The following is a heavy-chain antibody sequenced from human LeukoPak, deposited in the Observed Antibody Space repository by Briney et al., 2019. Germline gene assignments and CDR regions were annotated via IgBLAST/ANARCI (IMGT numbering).Heavy chain of an antibody. D-gene: IGHD3-10*01. J-gene: IGHJ4*02. CDR2: IYYDGGI. V-gene: IGHV3-53*01. CDR1: GFTVSSNY. Sequence: PGGSLRLSCAASGFTVSSNYMSRVRQAPGKGLEWVAVIYYDGGISYADSSKGRFTISRDNSKNTLYLQMNSLRAEDTAVYYCARNLGFYGSGTSFYWGQGTLVTVSS. CDR3: ARNLGFYGSGTSFY.